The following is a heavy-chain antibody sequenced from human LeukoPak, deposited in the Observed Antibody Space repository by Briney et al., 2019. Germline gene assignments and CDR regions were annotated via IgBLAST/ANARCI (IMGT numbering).Heavy chain of an antibody. D-gene: IGHD3-16*01. V-gene: IGHV3-21*01. J-gene: IGHJ3*02. CDR3: ARDHYDYVWGGDSCAFDI. CDR2: ISSSGSYI. Sequence: GGSLRLSCAASGFTFSSYSMNWVRQAPGKGLEWVSSISSSGSYIYYADSVKGRFTISRDNAKNSLYLQMNSLRAEDTAVYYCARDHYDYVWGGDSCAFDIWGQGTMVTVSS. CDR1: GFTFSSYS.